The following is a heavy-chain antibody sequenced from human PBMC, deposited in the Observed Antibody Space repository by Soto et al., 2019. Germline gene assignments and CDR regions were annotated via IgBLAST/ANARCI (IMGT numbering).Heavy chain of an antibody. CDR1: GGSISSGGYY. V-gene: IGHV4-31*03. CDR3: ARDRPAFLPLRYCSGGSCYLEELGFDP. Sequence: SETLSLTCTVSGGSISSGGYYWSWIRQHPGKGLELIGYIYYSGSTYYNPSLKSRVTISVHTSKNQFSLKLSSVTAADTAVYYCARDRPAFLPLRYCSGGSCYLEELGFDPWGQGTLVTVSS. J-gene: IGHJ5*02. D-gene: IGHD2-15*01. CDR2: IYYSGST.